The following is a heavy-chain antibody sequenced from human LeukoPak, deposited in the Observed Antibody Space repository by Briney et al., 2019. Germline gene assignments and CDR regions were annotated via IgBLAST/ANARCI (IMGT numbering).Heavy chain of an antibody. CDR1: GFTFSSYS. J-gene: IGHJ3*02. Sequence: PGGSLRLSCAASGFTFSSYSMNWVRQAPGKGLEWVSYISSSSSTIYYADSVKGRFTISRDNAKNSLYLQMNSLRAEDTAVYYCARGKFYDSSGYDKGRAFDIWGQGTMVTVSS. V-gene: IGHV3-48*04. CDR3: ARGKFYDSSGYDKGRAFDI. D-gene: IGHD3-22*01. CDR2: ISSSSSTI.